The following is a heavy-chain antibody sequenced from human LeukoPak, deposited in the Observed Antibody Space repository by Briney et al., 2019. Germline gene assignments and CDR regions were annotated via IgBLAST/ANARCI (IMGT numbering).Heavy chain of an antibody. Sequence: PSETLSLTCTVSGGSISSYYWSWIRQPPGKGLEWIGYIYYGGSTNYNPSLKSRVTISVDTSKNQFSLKLSSVTAADTAIYYCARRVRVAVGGPDYYFDYWGQGTLVTVSS. V-gene: IGHV4-59*08. D-gene: IGHD6-19*01. CDR1: GGSISSYY. CDR2: IYYGGST. CDR3: ARRVRVAVGGPDYYFDY. J-gene: IGHJ4*02.